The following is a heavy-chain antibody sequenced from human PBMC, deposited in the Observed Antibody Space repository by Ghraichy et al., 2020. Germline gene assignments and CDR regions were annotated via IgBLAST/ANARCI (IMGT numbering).Heavy chain of an antibody. CDR1: GGSISSYY. V-gene: IGHV4-59*01. Sequence: SETLSLTCTVSGGSISSYYWSWIRQPPGKGLEWIGYIYYSGSTNYNPSLKSRVTISVDTSKNQFSLKLSSVTAADTAVYYCARTSARSGYYPRYYFDYWGQGTLVTVSS. CDR3: ARTSARSGYYPRYYFDY. J-gene: IGHJ4*02. CDR2: IYYSGST. D-gene: IGHD3-3*01.